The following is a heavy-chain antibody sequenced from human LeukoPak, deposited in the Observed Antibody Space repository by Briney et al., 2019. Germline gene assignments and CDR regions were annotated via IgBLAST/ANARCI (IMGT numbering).Heavy chain of an antibody. CDR1: GFTFVNYG. J-gene: IGHJ4*02. D-gene: IGHD2-2*01. V-gene: IGHV3-33*08. Sequence: RGGSLRLSCAASGFTFVNYGMHWVRQAPGKGLEWVAVIWYDGSNKYYADSVKGRFTISRDNSKNTLYLQMNSLRAEDTAVYYCARDGDIVVVPAAIGGIDYWGQGTLVTVSS. CDR2: IWYDGSNK. CDR3: ARDGDIVVVPAAIGGIDY.